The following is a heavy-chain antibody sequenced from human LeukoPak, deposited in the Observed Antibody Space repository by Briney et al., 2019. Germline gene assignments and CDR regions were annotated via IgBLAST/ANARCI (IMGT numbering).Heavy chain of an antibody. J-gene: IGHJ6*02. CDR1: GGTFSSYA. V-gene: IGHV1-69*01. D-gene: IGHD5-12*01. CDR3: ARDQGEYSGYDNGYYYGMDV. Sequence: SVKVSCKASGGTFSSYAMSWVRQAPGQGLEWMGGIIPIFGTANYAQKFQGRVTITADESTSTAYMELSSLRSEDTAVYYCARDQGEYSGYDNGYYYGMDVWGQGTTVTVSS. CDR2: IIPIFGTA.